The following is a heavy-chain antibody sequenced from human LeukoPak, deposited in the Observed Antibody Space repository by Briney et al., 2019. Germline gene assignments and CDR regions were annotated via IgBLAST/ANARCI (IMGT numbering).Heavy chain of an antibody. J-gene: IGHJ4*02. D-gene: IGHD3-22*01. CDR2: IYYSGST. CDR3: ASRGYRAGLVDY. Sequence: PSETLSLTCTVSGGSISSSSYYWGWIRQPPGKGLEWIGSIYYSGSTYYNPSLKSRVTISVDTSKNQFSLKLSSVTAADTAVYYCASRGYRAGLVDYWGQGTLVTVSS. CDR1: GGSISSSSYY. V-gene: IGHV4-39*01.